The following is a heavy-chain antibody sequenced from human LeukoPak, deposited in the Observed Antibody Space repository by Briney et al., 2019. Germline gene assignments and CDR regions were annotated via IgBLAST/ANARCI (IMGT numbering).Heavy chain of an antibody. J-gene: IGHJ6*04. CDR1: GFTFSNYE. V-gene: IGHV3-48*03. CDR2: ISMSGSNI. D-gene: IGHD1-7*01. Sequence: GGSLRLSCAASGFTFSNYEMNWVRQAPGKGLEWVSSISMSGSNIHYADSVKGRFIISRDNAKDLLYLQMNSLRAEDTAVYYCARDGTGYYYFGLDVWGKGTTVTVSS. CDR3: ARDGTGYYYFGLDV.